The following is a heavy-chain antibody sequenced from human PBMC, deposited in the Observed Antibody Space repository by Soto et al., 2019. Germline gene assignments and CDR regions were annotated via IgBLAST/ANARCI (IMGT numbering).Heavy chain of an antibody. Sequence: QVQLQESGPGLVKPSETLSLTCTVSGGSISSYYWSWTRQPPGKGLEWIGYIYYSGSTNYNPSLKSRVTISVDTSKNQFSLKLSSVTAAVTAVYYCARHVPYCSDTSHCAYGMDVWGQGTTVTVSS. J-gene: IGHJ6*02. CDR1: GGSISSYY. CDR3: ARHVPYCSDTSHCAYGMDV. CDR2: IYYSGST. D-gene: IGHD2-2*01. V-gene: IGHV4-59*08.